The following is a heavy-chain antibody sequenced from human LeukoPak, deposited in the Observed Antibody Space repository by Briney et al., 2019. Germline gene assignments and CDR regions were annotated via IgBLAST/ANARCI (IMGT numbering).Heavy chain of an antibody. CDR2: INPNTGDT. D-gene: IGHD3-22*01. CDR1: GYTFTSYY. V-gene: IGHV1-2*02. CDR3: ANYYYDSSGYSYFDY. J-gene: IGHJ4*02. Sequence: ASVKVSCKASGYTFTSYYMHWVRQAPGQGLEWMGWINPNTGDTKYAQKFQGRVTMTRDTSISTAYMDLSRLRSDDTAVYYCANYYYDSSGYSYFDYWGQGTLVTVSS.